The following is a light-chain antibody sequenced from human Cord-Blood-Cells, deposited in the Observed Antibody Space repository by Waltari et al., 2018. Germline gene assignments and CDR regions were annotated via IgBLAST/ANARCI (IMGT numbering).Light chain of an antibody. CDR1: SSDVGRYNN. CDR2: DVS. V-gene: IGLV2-14*03. Sequence: QSALTQPASVSGSPGQSVTLSCTGTSSDVGRYNNVPWYQQHPGKAPKLMIYDVSNRPSGVSNRFSGSKSGNTASLTISGLQAEDEADYYCSSYTSSSTWVFGGGTKLTVL. CDR3: SSYTSSSTWV. J-gene: IGLJ3*02.